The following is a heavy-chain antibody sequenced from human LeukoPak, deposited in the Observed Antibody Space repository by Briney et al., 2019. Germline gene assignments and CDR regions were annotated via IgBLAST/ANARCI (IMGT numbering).Heavy chain of an antibody. Sequence: GGSLILSCAASGFTFNSYSMAWVRQAPGRGLEWVSAISGSGDITYYVDSVKGRITISRDNSKNTLYLQMNSLRAEDTAVYYCARGDYGGDFRYFDYWGQGTLVTVSS. CDR1: GFTFNSYS. J-gene: IGHJ4*02. V-gene: IGHV3-23*01. CDR3: ARGDYGGDFRYFDY. D-gene: IGHD4-23*01. CDR2: ISGSGDIT.